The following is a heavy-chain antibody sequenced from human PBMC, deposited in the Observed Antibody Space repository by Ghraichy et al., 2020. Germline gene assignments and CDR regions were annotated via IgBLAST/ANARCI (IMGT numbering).Heavy chain of an antibody. D-gene: IGHD3-3*01. CDR3: AVLASHGVDV. CDR1: GGSISTGGYS. V-gene: IGHV4-30-2*01. CDR2: IYYGGSA. J-gene: IGHJ6*02. Sequence: QTLSLTCGVSGGSISTGGYSWTWIRQAPGKGLEWIGYIYYGGSAHHNPSLKSRVTISVDGSRNRFSLDVTSVTAADAAVYYCAVLASHGVDVWGQGTTVAVSS.